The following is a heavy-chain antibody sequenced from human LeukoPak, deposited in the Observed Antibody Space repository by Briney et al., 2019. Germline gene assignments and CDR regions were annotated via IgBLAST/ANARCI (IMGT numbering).Heavy chain of an antibody. J-gene: IGHJ4*02. CDR3: ARGGPVLRYFDWSNGDDY. V-gene: IGHV3-48*04. CDR2: ISSSSSTI. Sequence: PGGSLRLSCAASGFTFSSYSMNWVRQAPGKGLEWVSYISSSSSTIYYADSVKGRFTISRDNAKNSLYLQMNSLRAEDTAVYYCARGGPVLRYFDWSNGDDYWGQGTLVTVSS. CDR1: GFTFSSYS. D-gene: IGHD3-9*01.